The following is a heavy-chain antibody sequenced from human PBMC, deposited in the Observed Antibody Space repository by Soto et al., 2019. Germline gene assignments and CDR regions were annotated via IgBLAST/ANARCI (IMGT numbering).Heavy chain of an antibody. CDR3: SREVQPVFRREYDY. J-gene: IGHJ4*02. V-gene: IGHV3-21*04. CDR2: ISGSGSP. CDR1: GFTFISHT. Sequence: EVQLVESGGGLVKPGGSLRLSCAVSGFTFISHTLNWSARAPGKGREWVSSISGSGSPYYADSVKGRFTISRDNAQNSLYLQMSSLRAEDTAVYYCSREVQPVFRREYDYWGQGTLVTVSS.